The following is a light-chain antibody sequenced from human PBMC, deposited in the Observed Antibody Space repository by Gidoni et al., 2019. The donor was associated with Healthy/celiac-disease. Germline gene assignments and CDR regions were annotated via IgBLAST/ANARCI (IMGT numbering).Light chain of an antibody. J-gene: IGLJ2*01. CDR3: QSYDSSLSGSV. CDR1: SSNIGAGYD. Sequence: QSVLTQPPSVSGAPGQTVTISCTGSSSNIGAGYDVHWYQHLPGTAPKLLIYANSKRPSGVPDRFSGSKSGTSASLAISGLQAEDEADFYCQSYDSSLSGSVFGGGTKLTVL. CDR2: ANS. V-gene: IGLV1-40*01.